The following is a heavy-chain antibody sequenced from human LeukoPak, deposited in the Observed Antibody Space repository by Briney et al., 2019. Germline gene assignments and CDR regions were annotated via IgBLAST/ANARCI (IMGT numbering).Heavy chain of an antibody. CDR1: GFTVSSNY. Sequence: GGSLRLSCAASGFTVSSNYMSWVRQAPGKGLEWVSVIYSGGSTYYADSVKGRFTISRDNSKNTLYLQMNSLRAEDTAVYYCARAPHVGLAYFDYWGQRTLVTVSS. V-gene: IGHV3-66*02. J-gene: IGHJ4*02. D-gene: IGHD6-19*01. CDR2: IYSGGST. CDR3: ARAPHVGLAYFDY.